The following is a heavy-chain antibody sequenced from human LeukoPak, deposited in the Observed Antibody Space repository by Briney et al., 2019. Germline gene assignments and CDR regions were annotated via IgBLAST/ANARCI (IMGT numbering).Heavy chain of an antibody. Sequence: GGSLRLSCAASGFTFSNAWMSWVRQAPGQGLEWVGRIKSKTDGGTPDYAAPVKGRFTISGDDSKNTLYLQMNSLNTEDTAVYYCTGVSRSSWYDYWGQGTLVTVSS. CDR1: GFTFSNAW. CDR3: TGVSRSSWYDY. V-gene: IGHV3-15*01. CDR2: IKSKTDGGTP. J-gene: IGHJ4*02. D-gene: IGHD6-13*01.